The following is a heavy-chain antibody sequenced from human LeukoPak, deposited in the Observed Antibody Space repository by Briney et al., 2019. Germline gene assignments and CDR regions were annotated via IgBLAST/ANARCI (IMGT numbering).Heavy chain of an antibody. D-gene: IGHD3-10*01. CDR3: ARPAMVRGVTIAFDI. Sequence: GESLKISCKGSGYSFPSYWIAWVRQMPGKGLEWMGIIYPGDSDTRYSPSFQGQVTISADKSISTAYLQWSSLKASDTAMYYCARPAMVRGVTIAFDIWGQGTMVTVSS. V-gene: IGHV5-51*01. CDR1: GYSFPSYW. CDR2: IYPGDSDT. J-gene: IGHJ3*02.